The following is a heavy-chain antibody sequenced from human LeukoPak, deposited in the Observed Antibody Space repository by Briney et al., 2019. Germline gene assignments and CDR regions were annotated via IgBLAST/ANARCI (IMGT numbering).Heavy chain of an antibody. V-gene: IGHV4-30-4*08. D-gene: IGHD6-13*01. CDR3: ARSISGYSSSYLV. CDR2: IYYSGST. CDR1: GASISSTDYY. J-gene: IGHJ4*02. Sequence: PSETLSLTCTVSGASISSTDYYWSWIRQPPGKGLEWIGYIYYSGSTYYNPSLKRRLTILLDTSRNQFSLKLSSVTAADTAVYYCARSISGYSSSYLVWGQGTLVTVSS.